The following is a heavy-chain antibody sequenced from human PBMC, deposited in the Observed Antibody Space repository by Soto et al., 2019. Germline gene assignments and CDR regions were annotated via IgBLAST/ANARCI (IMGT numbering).Heavy chain of an antibody. V-gene: IGHV3-23*01. CDR1: GFTFGNSA. CDR3: ARIPHRYDALTGPGY. D-gene: IGHD3-9*01. J-gene: IGHJ4*02. Sequence: GGSLSLSCAASGFTFGNSAMTWVRQAPGKGLECVSRISGSCGGTYNADSVKGRFTISRDNSENTLYLHLNSLRVEDTAIYYGARIPHRYDALTGPGYWGQGARVTVSS. CDR2: ISGSCGGT.